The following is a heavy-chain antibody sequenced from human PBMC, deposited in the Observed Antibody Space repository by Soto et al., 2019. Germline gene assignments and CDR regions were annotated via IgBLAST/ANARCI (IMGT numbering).Heavy chain of an antibody. Sequence: SETLSLTCTVSGGSISSYYWNWIRQPPGKGLEWIGYVYYSGIPNYNPSLKSRLTISVDTSKNQFSLKLSSVTAADTAVYYCARRYGYYFDYWGQGTLVTVSS. D-gene: IGHD3-9*01. CDR2: VYYSGIP. CDR3: ARRYGYYFDY. CDR1: GGSISSYY. J-gene: IGHJ4*02. V-gene: IGHV4-59*01.